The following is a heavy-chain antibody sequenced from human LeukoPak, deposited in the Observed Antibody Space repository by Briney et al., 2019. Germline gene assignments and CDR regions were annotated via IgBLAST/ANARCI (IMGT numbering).Heavy chain of an antibody. CDR1: GFTFNTYA. Sequence: RPGGSLRLSCAASGFTFNTYAMAWVRQAPGKGLECVSSINGNGLSTYYADSVKGRFTISRDTSKSTLYLQMNSLRGDDTAVYHCARDSGSYLQPTDYWGQGTLVTVSS. J-gene: IGHJ4*02. CDR3: ARDSGSYLQPTDY. CDR2: INGNGLST. V-gene: IGHV3-23*01. D-gene: IGHD1-26*01.